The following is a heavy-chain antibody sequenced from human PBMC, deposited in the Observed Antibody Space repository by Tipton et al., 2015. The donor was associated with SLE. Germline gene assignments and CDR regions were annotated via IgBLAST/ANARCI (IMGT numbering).Heavy chain of an antibody. V-gene: IGHV4-34*01. CDR1: GGSFSGYY. Sequence: TLSLTCAVYGGSFSGYYWSWIRQPPGKGLEWIGEINHSGSTYYNPSLKSRVTISVDTSKNQFSLKLSSVTAADTAVYYCARDTDFDYWGQGTLVTVSS. CDR3: ARDTDFDY. CDR2: INHSGST. J-gene: IGHJ4*02. D-gene: IGHD2-8*02.